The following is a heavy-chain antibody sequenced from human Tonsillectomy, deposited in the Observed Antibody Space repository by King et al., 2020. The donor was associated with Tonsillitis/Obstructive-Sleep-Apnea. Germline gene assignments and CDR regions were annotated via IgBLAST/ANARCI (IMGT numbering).Heavy chain of an antibody. CDR2: ISSNGGST. CDR1: GFTFSSYA. CDR3: ARGEKGAGDYYYYGMDV. J-gene: IGHJ6*02. V-gene: IGHV3-64*01. D-gene: IGHD3-16*01. Sequence: QLVQSGGGLVQPGGSLRLSCAASGFTFSSYAMHWVRQAPGKGLEYVSAISSNGGSTYYANSVKGRFTISRDNSKNTLYLQMGSLRAEAMGVYYCARGEKGAGDYYYYGMDVWGQGTTVTVSS.